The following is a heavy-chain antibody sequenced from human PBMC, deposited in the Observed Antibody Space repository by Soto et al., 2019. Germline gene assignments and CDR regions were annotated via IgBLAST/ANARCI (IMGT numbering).Heavy chain of an antibody. Sequence: QVQLVESGGGVVQPGRSLRLSCAASGFTFSSYAMHWVRQAPGKVLEWVAVISYDGSNKYYADSVKGRFTISRDNSKNTLYLQMNSLRAEDTAVYYCARDRWGDFWSGYYGSDYWGQGTLVTVSS. CDR2: ISYDGSNK. J-gene: IGHJ4*02. CDR1: GFTFSSYA. CDR3: ARDRWGDFWSGYYGSDY. V-gene: IGHV3-30-3*01. D-gene: IGHD3-3*01.